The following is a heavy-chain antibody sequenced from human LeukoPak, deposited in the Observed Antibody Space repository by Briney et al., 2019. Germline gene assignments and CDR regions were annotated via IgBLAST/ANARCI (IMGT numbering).Heavy chain of an antibody. D-gene: IGHD3-22*01. CDR2: IHPNRGGT. CDR1: GYTFTGYY. CDR3: ARWGKYYYDSSGYYY. V-gene: IGHV1-2*02. Sequence: GASVKVSCKASGYTFTGYYMHWVRQAPGQGLEWMGWIHPNRGGTKYAQRFQGRVTVTRDTSISTVYMELSRLRSDDTAVYYCARWGKYYYDSSGYYYWGQGTLVSVSS. J-gene: IGHJ4*02.